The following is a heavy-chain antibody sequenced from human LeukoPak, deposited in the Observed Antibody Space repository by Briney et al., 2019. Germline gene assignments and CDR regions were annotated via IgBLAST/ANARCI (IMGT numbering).Heavy chain of an antibody. J-gene: IGHJ4*02. CDR1: GFTFSSYG. V-gene: IGHV3-30*02. D-gene: IGHD3-9*01. CDR3: AKDGTVLRYFDWLLKRTYFDY. CDR2: IRYDGSNK. Sequence: PGGSLRLSCAASGFTFSSYGMHWVRQAPGKGLEWVAFIRYDGSNKYYADSVKGRFTISRDNSKNTLYLQMNSLRAEDTAVYYCAKDGTVLRYFDWLLKRTYFDYWGQGTLVTVSS.